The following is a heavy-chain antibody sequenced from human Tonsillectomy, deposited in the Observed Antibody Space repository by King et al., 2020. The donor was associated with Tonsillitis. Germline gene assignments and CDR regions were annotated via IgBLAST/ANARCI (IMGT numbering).Heavy chain of an antibody. D-gene: IGHD1-26*01. CDR1: GFTFSNAW. CDR3: PSCGESLVGATYFDY. Sequence: VQLVESGGGLVKPGGSLRLSCAASGFTFSNAWMSWVRQAPGKGLEWVGRIKSKTDGGTTDYAAPVKGRFTISRDDSKNTLYLQMNSLKTEDTAVYYCPSCGESLVGATYFDYWGQGTLVTVSS. V-gene: IGHV3-15*01. J-gene: IGHJ4*02. CDR2: IKSKTDGGTT.